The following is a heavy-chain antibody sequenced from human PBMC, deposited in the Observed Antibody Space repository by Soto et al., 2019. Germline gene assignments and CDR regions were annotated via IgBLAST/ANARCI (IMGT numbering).Heavy chain of an antibody. CDR3: ARGTTVSTTPTYYYMDV. CDR1: GYTFTYYA. CDR2: ISGYNGNT. Sequence: QVQLVQSGAEVKKPGASVKVSCQASGYTFTYYALSWVRQAPGQGLEWMGWISGYNGNTNYAQKLQGRVTMTTDTSTSTAYMELRSLRSDDTAVYYCARGTTVSTTPTYYYMDVWGKGTTVTVSS. J-gene: IGHJ6*03. V-gene: IGHV1-18*01. D-gene: IGHD4-4*01.